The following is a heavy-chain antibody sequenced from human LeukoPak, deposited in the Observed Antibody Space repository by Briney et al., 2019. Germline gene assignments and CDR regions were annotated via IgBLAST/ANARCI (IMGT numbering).Heavy chain of an antibody. Sequence: GGSLRLSCAASGFTFSDYYMSWIRQAPGKGLEWVSYISSSGSTIYYADSVKGRFTISRDNAKNSLYLQMNSLRAEDTAVYYCARDRIRWLQSTPFDYWGQGTLVTVSS. J-gene: IGHJ4*02. CDR3: ARDRIRWLQSTPFDY. V-gene: IGHV3-11*01. CDR1: GFTFSDYY. CDR2: ISSSGSTI. D-gene: IGHD5-24*01.